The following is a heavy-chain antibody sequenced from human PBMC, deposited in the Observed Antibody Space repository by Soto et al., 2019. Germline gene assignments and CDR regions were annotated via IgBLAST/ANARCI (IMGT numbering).Heavy chain of an antibody. D-gene: IGHD1-26*01. Sequence: GGSLRLSCAASGLTFNSYAMSWVRQAPGKGLEWVSGISASGGTTYFADSVKGRFTISRDNSKNTLYLQMNSLRAGDTAVYYLGKYEKNGEAYWGGGYLYLMDVWGPGTTVTVSS. CDR3: GKYEKNGEAYWGGGYLYLMDV. CDR2: ISASGGTT. CDR1: GLTFNSYA. J-gene: IGHJ6*02. V-gene: IGHV3-23*01.